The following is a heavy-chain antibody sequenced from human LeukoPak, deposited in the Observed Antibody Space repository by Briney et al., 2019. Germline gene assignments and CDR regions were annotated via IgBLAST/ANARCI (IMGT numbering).Heavy chain of an antibody. CDR3: ARLWGDATIFDL. J-gene: IGHJ4*02. CDR1: EFTFSAFW. Sequence: GGSLRLSCAASEFTFSAFWMSWVRQAPGKGLEWVANINQDGSRKHYVDSVKGRFTVSRDNAENSLYLQTYSLRGEDTAIYYCARLWGDATIFDLWGQGTLVTVSS. V-gene: IGHV3-7*01. CDR2: INQDGSRK. D-gene: IGHD5-12*01.